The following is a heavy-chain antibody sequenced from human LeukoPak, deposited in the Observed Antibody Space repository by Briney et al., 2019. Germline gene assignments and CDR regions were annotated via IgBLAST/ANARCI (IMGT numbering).Heavy chain of an antibody. CDR1: GYTFTGYY. CDR3: AREATMVRSAWFDP. D-gene: IGHD3-10*01. Sequence: GASVKVSCKASGYTFTGYYMHWVRQAPGQGLEWMGWINPNSGGTNYAQKFQGRVTMTRDTSISTAYMELSRLRSGDTAVYYCAREATMVRSAWFDPWGQGTLVTVSS. V-gene: IGHV1-2*02. J-gene: IGHJ5*02. CDR2: INPNSGGT.